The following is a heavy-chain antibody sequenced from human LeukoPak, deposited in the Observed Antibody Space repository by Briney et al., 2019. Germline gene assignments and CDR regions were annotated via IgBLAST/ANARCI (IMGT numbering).Heavy chain of an antibody. CDR3: ARLGGNYINAFDI. J-gene: IGHJ3*02. V-gene: IGHV4-38-2*01. Sequence: PSETLSLTCAVSGYSISSGYYWGWIRQPPGKGLEWIGSIYHSGSTYYNPSLKSRVTISVDTSKNQFSLKLSSVTAADTAVYYCARLGGNYINAFDIWGQGTMVTVSS. CDR1: GYSISSGYY. D-gene: IGHD1-26*01. CDR2: IYHSGST.